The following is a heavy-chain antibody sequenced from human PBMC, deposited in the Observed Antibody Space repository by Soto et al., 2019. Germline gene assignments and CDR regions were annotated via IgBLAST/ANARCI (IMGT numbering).Heavy chain of an antibody. CDR2: INPSGGST. CDR3: ARVPSGYCSSTSCYGGPDY. CDR1: GYTFTNYY. Sequence: ASVKVSCKASGYTFTNYYMHWVRQAPGQGLEWMGIINPSGGSTSYAQKFQGRVTMTRDTSTSTVYMELSSLRSEDTAVYYCARVPSGYCSSTSCYGGPDYWGQGTLVTVSS. D-gene: IGHD2-2*01. J-gene: IGHJ4*02. V-gene: IGHV1-46*03.